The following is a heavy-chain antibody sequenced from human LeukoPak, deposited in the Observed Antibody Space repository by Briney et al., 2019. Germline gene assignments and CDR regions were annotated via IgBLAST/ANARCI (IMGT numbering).Heavy chain of an antibody. V-gene: IGHV1-69*13. J-gene: IGHJ4*02. CDR1: AGTYSSYA. D-gene: IGHD3-10*01. CDR2: IIPIFGTA. CDR3: ARGDYGSGLDY. Sequence: SVKVSCTASAGTYSSYANSWVRQAPGQGLEWMGGIIPIFGTANYAQKFQGRVTITADESTSTAYMELSSLRSEDTAVYYCARGDYGSGLDYWGQGTLVTVSS.